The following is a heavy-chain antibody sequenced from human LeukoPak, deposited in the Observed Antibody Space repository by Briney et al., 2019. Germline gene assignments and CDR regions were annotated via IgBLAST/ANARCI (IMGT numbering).Heavy chain of an antibody. CDR3: ARGGVSNSWYRTPDY. D-gene: IGHD6-13*01. Sequence: ASVKVSCKASGYTFTSYGISWVRQAPGQGLEGMGWISAYNGNTNYAQKLQGRVTMTTDTSTSTAYMELRSLRSDDTAVYYCARGGVSNSWYRTPDYWGQGTLVTVSS. CDR1: GYTFTSYG. V-gene: IGHV1-18*01. CDR2: ISAYNGNT. J-gene: IGHJ4*02.